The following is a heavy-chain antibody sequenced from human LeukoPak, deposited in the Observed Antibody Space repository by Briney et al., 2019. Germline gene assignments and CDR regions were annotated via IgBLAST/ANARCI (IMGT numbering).Heavy chain of an antibody. CDR3: AKGLGHSGYDQNYFDY. CDR2: ISGSGGST. D-gene: IGHD5-12*01. Sequence: GGSLRLSCAASGFTFSSYAMSWVRQAPGKGLEWVSAISGSGGSTYYADSVKGRFTISRDNSKNTLYLQMNSLRAEDTAVYYCAKGLGHSGYDQNYFDYWGQGTLVTVSS. CDR1: GFTFSSYA. V-gene: IGHV3-23*01. J-gene: IGHJ4*02.